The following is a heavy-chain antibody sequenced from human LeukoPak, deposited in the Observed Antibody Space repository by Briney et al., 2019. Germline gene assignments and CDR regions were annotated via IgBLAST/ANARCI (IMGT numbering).Heavy chain of an antibody. V-gene: IGHV3-30*07. CDR1: GFTFSSYA. Sequence: PGRSLRLSCAASGFTFSSYAMHWVRQAPGKGLEWVAVISYDGSSKYYADSVKGRFTISRDNSKNTLYLQMNSLRAEDTAVYYCARDRGSYYFDYWGQGTLVTVSS. D-gene: IGHD1-26*01. CDR2: ISYDGSSK. CDR3: ARDRGSYYFDY. J-gene: IGHJ4*02.